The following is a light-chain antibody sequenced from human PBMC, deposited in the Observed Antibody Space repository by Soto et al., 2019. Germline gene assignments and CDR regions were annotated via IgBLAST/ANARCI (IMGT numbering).Light chain of an antibody. CDR1: QTVSSY. CDR2: DAS. V-gene: IGKV3-11*01. Sequence: EIVLTQSPATLSLSPGERATLSCRASQTVSSYLAWYQQKPGQAPRLLIYDASNRATGIPARFTGSGSGTEFILTITSLQSEDSAVYYCLLDFRYFWAFGQGTKVDI. J-gene: IGKJ1*01. CDR3: LLDFRYFWA.